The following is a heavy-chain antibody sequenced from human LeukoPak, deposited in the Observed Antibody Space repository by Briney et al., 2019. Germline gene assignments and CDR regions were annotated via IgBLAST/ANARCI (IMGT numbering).Heavy chain of an antibody. CDR2: ISDSGGS. V-gene: IGHV4-61*01. D-gene: IGHD6-13*01. Sequence: SETLSLTCSVSGGSVSGGISYWSWIRQPPGGGLEWIAYISDSGGSDYNPSLRGRVTISLGTSKNQFTLRLTSVTAADTAVYHCARVPAAGTGPDYWGQGTLVTVSS. CDR3: ARVPAAGTGPDY. J-gene: IGHJ4*02. CDR1: GGSVSGGISY.